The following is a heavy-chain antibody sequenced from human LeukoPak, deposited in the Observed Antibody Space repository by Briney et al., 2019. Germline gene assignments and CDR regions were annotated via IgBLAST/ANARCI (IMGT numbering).Heavy chain of an antibody. Sequence: PGGSLRLSCAASGFTFSIYAMSWVRQAPGKGLEGVSGISGSGGSKYYADSVKGRFSISRDNSKNTVYLQMNSLRAEDTALYYCAKGPRYSGSFTYYFDYWGQGTLVTVSS. CDR3: AKGPRYSGSFTYYFDY. V-gene: IGHV3-23*01. J-gene: IGHJ4*02. CDR1: GFTFSIYA. CDR2: ISGSGGSK. D-gene: IGHD1-26*01.